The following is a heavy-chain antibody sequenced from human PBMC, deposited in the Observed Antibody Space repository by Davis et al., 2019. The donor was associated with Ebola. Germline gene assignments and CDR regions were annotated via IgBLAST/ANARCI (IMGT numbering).Heavy chain of an antibody. D-gene: IGHD6-19*01. V-gene: IGHV3-21*01. CDR2: ISSSSSYI. J-gene: IGHJ4*02. Sequence: PGGSLRLSCAASGFTFSSYSMNWVRQAPGKGLEWVSSISSSSSYIYYADSVKGRFTISRDNAKNSLYLQMNSLRAEDTAVYYCARDGQWLGFYFDYWGQGTLVTVSS. CDR1: GFTFSSYS. CDR3: ARDGQWLGFYFDY.